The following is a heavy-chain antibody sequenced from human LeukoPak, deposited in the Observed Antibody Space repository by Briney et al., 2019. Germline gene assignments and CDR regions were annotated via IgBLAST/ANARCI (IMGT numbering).Heavy chain of an antibody. D-gene: IGHD5-12*01. CDR2: VSAYNGNT. Sequence: GASVKVSCKASGYTFTSYGITWVRQAPGQGLEWMGWVSAYNGNTNYAQNLQGRVTMTTDTSTSTAYMDLRSLKYDDTAVYYCARDTLATPTTLAFDPWGQGTLVTVSS. J-gene: IGHJ5*02. CDR3: ARDTLATPTTLAFDP. CDR1: GYTFTSYG. V-gene: IGHV1-18*01.